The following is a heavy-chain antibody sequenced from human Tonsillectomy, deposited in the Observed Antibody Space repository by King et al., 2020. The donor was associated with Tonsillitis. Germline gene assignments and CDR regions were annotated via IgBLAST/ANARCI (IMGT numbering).Heavy chain of an antibody. J-gene: IGHJ3*02. Sequence: VQLVESGGGVVQPGMSLRLSCAASGFTFSSYGMPWVRQAPGKGLEWVAVIWYDGSNKYYADSVKGRFTISRDNSKNTLYLQMNSLRAEDTAVYYCASPGGTFDIWGQGTMVTVSS. CDR2: IWYDGSNK. D-gene: IGHD1-1*01. CDR1: GFTFSSYG. V-gene: IGHV3-33*01. CDR3: ASPGGTFDI.